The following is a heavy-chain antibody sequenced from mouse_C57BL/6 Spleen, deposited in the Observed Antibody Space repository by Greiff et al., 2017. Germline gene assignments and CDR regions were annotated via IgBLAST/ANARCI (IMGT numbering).Heavy chain of an antibody. CDR2: IDPSDSYT. J-gene: IGHJ4*01. V-gene: IGHV1-69*01. Sequence: VQLQQPGAELVMPGASVKLSCKASGYTFTSYWMHWVQQRPGQGLEWIGEIDPSDSYTNYNQKFKGKSTFTVDKSSSTSYMQLSILTSEDAAVYYCARRYYGSGYAMDYWGQGTSVTVSS. D-gene: IGHD1-1*01. CDR3: ARRYYGSGYAMDY. CDR1: GYTFTSYW.